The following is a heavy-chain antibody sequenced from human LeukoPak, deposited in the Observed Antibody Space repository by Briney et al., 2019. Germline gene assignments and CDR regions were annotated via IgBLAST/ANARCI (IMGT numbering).Heavy chain of an antibody. Sequence: EASVNVSCLACGCTFSSYAISWLRQAAGQGLAWMGGINHIFCTANYPQKFQGRVTITADKSTSTDYMELSSLRSEDTAVYYCARACSSTSCSGSDYYYYGMDVWGKGTTVTVSS. CDR1: GCTFSSYA. CDR3: ARACSSTSCSGSDYYYYGMDV. CDR2: INHIFCTA. J-gene: IGHJ6*04. V-gene: IGHV1-69*06. D-gene: IGHD2-2*01.